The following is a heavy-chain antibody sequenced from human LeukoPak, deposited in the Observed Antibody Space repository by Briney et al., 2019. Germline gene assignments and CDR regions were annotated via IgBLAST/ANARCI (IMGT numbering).Heavy chain of an antibody. D-gene: IGHD6-6*01. CDR2: IYYSGST. J-gene: IGHJ6*03. CDR1: GGSISSYY. Sequence: SETLSPTCTVSGGSISSYYWSWIRQPPGKGLEWTGYIYYSGSTNYNPSLKSRVTISVDTSKNQFSLKVSSVTAADTAVYYCARQSIAARGYYYYMDVWGKGTTVTVSS. CDR3: ARQSIAARGYYYYMDV. V-gene: IGHV4-59*08.